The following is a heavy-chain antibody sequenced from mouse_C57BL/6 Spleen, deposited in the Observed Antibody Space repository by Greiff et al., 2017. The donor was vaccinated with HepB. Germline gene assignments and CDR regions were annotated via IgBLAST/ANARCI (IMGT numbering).Heavy chain of an antibody. J-gene: IGHJ2*01. V-gene: IGHV3-1*01. D-gene: IGHD3-2*02. CDR2: ISYSGST. CDR3: ATDSSGSLYFDY. Sequence: EVHLVESGPGMVKPSQSLSLTCTVTGYSITSGYDWHWIRHFPGNKLEWMGYISYSGSTNYNPSLKSRISITHDTSKNHFFLKLNSVTTEDTATYYCATDSSGSLYFDYWGQGTTLTVSS. CDR1: GYSITSGYD.